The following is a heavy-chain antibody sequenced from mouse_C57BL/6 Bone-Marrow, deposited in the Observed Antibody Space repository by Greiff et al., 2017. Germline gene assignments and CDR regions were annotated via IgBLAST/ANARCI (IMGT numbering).Heavy chain of an antibody. CDR2: IHPNSGST. CDR3: ARDGYYRDY. V-gene: IGHV1-64*01. CDR1: GYTFTSYW. J-gene: IGHJ2*01. Sequence: QVQLQQPGAELVKPGASVTLSCKASGYTFTSYWMHWVKQRPGHGLEWIGMIHPNSGSTNYNEKFKSKATLTVDKSSSTAYLQLSSLTSEDSAVYYCARDGYYRDYWGQGTTLTVSA. D-gene: IGHD2-3*01.